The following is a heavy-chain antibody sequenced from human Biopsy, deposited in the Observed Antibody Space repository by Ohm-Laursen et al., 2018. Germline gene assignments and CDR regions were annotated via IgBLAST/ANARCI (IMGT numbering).Heavy chain of an antibody. CDR2: IYDRGSTA. CDR1: GDSVSSGSFY. D-gene: IGHD6-19*01. V-gene: IGHV4-61*01. J-gene: IGHJ4*02. Sequence: SETLSLTWTVSGDSVSSGSFYWTWIRQPPGQGLEYIGYIYDRGSTANYNPSLESRVTMSVDMPKNQFSLKLSSVTAADTAIYYCARGMRSSGWPYFDSWGQGTLVPVSS. CDR3: ARGMRSSGWPYFDS.